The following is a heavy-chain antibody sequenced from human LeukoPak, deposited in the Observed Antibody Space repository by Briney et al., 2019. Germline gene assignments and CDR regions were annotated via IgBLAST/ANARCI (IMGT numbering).Heavy chain of an antibody. Sequence: PGGSLRLSCAASGFTVSSSYMSWVRQAPGKGLEWVSVTDRGGNTKYADPVKGRFTISRDNSENTLYLQMNSLRVEDTAVYYCGTTTLSATWNYWGQGTLVTVSS. CDR2: TDRGGNT. J-gene: IGHJ4*02. CDR3: GTTTLSATWNY. V-gene: IGHV3-53*01. CDR1: GFTVSSSY. D-gene: IGHD1-1*01.